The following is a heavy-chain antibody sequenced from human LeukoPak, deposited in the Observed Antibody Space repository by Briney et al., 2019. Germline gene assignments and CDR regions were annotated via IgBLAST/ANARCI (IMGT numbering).Heavy chain of an antibody. J-gene: IGHJ3*02. CDR2: IIPIFGTA. CDR1: GGTFSSYA. V-gene: IGHV1-69*05. CDR3: ARRFNRYDFWSGYSLGAFDI. D-gene: IGHD3-3*01. Sequence: ASVKVSCKASGGTFSSYAISWVRQAPGQGLEWMGGIIPIFGTANYAQKFQGRVTITTDESTSTAYMELSSLRSEDTAVYYCARRFNRYDFWSGYSLGAFDIWGQGTMVTVSS.